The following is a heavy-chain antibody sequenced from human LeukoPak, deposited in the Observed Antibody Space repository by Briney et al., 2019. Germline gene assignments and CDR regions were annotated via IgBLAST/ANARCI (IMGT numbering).Heavy chain of an antibody. D-gene: IGHD6-13*01. Sequence: GGSLRLSCAASGFTVSSNYMSWVRQAPGKGLEWVSIIYSGGSTFYADSVKGRFTISRDNSKNTLYLQMNSLKTEDTAVYYCTTDRRGSSWYIHYYYYMDVWGKGTTVTVSS. J-gene: IGHJ6*03. CDR2: IYSGGST. V-gene: IGHV3-53*01. CDR3: TTDRRGSSWYIHYYYYMDV. CDR1: GFTVSSNY.